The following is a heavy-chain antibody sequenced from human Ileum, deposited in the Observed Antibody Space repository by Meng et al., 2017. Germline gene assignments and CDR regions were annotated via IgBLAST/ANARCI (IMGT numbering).Heavy chain of an antibody. CDR2: IDQSGNS. CDR1: GASVSANSY. Sequence: VQLPVSGPGRVKPSETVSLTCSVSGASVSANSYWSWVRQPPGKGLAWIGQIDQSGNSYYSPSLKSRVTMSIDKSKNQFSLRLTSVTAADTAVYYCARHGGYYQDFWGQGTLVTVSS. D-gene: IGHD4/OR15-4a*01. J-gene: IGHJ4*02. CDR3: ARHGGYYQDF. V-gene: IGHV4-4*02.